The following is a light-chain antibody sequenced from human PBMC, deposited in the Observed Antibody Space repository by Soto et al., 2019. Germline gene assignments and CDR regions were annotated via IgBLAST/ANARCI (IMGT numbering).Light chain of an antibody. J-gene: IGLJ2*01. Sequence: QSVLTQPASVSGSPGQSITISCTGTSSDVGSYNLVSWYQHHPGKAPKLMIYEVSKRPSGVSDRFSGSKSGNTASLTISGLQDEDEADYYCCSYAGSSTYVLFGGGTKLTVL. CDR2: EVS. CDR3: CSYAGSSTYVL. V-gene: IGLV2-23*02. CDR1: SSDVGSYNL.